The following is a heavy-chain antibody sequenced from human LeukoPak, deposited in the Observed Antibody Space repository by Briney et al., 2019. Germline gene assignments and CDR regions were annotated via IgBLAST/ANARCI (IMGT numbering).Heavy chain of an antibody. CDR1: GYTFTSYV. Sequence: ASVKVSCKASGYTFTSYVINWVRQAPGQGLEWMGWISAYNGNTNYAQKLQGRVTMTTDTSTSTVYMELRSLRSDDTAVYYCARIDSSGWYDRAFDIWGQGTMVTVSS. V-gene: IGHV1-18*01. CDR3: ARIDSSGWYDRAFDI. J-gene: IGHJ3*02. D-gene: IGHD6-19*01. CDR2: ISAYNGNT.